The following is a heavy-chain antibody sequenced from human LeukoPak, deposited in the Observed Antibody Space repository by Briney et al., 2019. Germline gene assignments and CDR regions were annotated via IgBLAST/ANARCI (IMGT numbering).Heavy chain of an antibody. J-gene: IGHJ6*03. CDR2: INSDGSSA. V-gene: IGHV3-74*01. CDR3: VRAGGVAIINYDYYMDV. Sequence: PGGSLRLSCAASGFTFSSNWMQCVRQAPGKGLVWVSRINSDGSSASSADSVKGRFTISRDNARNTLYLPMNRLRVEDTAVYYCVRAGGVAIINYDYYMDVWGKGTTVTVSS. CDR1: GFTFSSNW. D-gene: IGHD3-3*01.